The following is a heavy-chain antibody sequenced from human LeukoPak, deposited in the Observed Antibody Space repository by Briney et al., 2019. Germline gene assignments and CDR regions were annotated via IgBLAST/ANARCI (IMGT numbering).Heavy chain of an antibody. D-gene: IGHD6-13*01. J-gene: IGHJ3*02. CDR3: ATVEQQLVFLGAFDI. CDR2: FDPEDGET. Sequence: ASVKVSCKVSGYTLTELSMHWVRQAPGKGLEWMGGFDPEDGETIYAQKFQGRVTMTEDTSTDTAYMELSSLRSEDTAVYYRATVEQQLVFLGAFDIWGQGAMVTVSS. CDR1: GYTLTELS. V-gene: IGHV1-24*01.